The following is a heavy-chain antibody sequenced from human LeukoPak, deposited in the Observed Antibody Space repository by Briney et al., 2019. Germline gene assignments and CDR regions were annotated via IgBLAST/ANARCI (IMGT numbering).Heavy chain of an antibody. Sequence: ASVKVSCKASRYTFTGFYFHWVRLPPGQGLEWMGWLNPNSGATNYAKKFQGRVTMTRATSLTTIYMELSSLRSGDTTVYYCATGSAFSGKKGFEFWGQGTVVTVSS. J-gene: IGHJ3*01. V-gene: IGHV1-2*02. CDR2: LNPNSGAT. CDR1: RYTFTGFY. CDR3: ATGSAFSGKKGFEF. D-gene: IGHD1-26*01.